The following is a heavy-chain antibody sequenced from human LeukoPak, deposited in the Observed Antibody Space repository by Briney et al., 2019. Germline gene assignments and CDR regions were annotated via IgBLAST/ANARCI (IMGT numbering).Heavy chain of an antibody. CDR2: INAGNGNT. CDR3: AKDGGVDPWEYFDY. J-gene: IGHJ4*02. Sequence: ASVKVSCKASGYTFTSYAMHWVRQAPGQRLEWMGWINAGNGNTKYSQKFQGRVTITRDTSASTAYMELSSLRSEDTAVYYCAKDGGVDPWEYFDYWGQGTLVTVSS. V-gene: IGHV1-3*01. CDR1: GYTFTSYA. D-gene: IGHD1-26*01.